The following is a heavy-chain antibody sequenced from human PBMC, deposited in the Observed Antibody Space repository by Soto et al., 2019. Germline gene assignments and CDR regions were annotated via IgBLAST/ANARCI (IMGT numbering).Heavy chain of an antibody. CDR3: AKGNGSPGRVSWFDP. V-gene: IGHV3-23*01. CDR2: ISGSGGST. J-gene: IGHJ5*02. CDR1: GCTFSSYA. Sequence: EVQLLESGGGLVQPGGSLRLSCAASGCTFSSYAMSWVRQAPGKGLEWVSAISGSGGSTYYADSVKGRFTISRDNSKNTLYLQMNSLRAEDTAVYYCAKGNGSPGRVSWFDPWGQGTLVTVSS. D-gene: IGHD1-1*01.